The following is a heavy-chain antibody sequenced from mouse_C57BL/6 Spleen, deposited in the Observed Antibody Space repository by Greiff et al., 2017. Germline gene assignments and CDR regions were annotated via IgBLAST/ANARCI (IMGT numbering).Heavy chain of an antibody. D-gene: IGHD1-1*01. J-gene: IGHJ2*01. CDR3: AREVSIYYYGSSFDY. Sequence: VHVKQSGPELVKPGASVKMSCKASGYTFTDYNMHWVKQSHGKSLEWIGYINPNNGGTSYNQKFKGKATLTVNKSSSTADMELRSLTSDDSAVYYWAREVSIYYYGSSFDYWGQGTTLTVSS. CDR2: INPNNGGT. CDR1: GYTFTDYN. V-gene: IGHV1-22*01.